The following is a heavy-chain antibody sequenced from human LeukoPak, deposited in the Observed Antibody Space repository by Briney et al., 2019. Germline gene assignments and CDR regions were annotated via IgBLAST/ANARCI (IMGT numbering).Heavy chain of an antibody. CDR2: TYYSGST. CDR3: ARLLRAAQFDY. J-gene: IGHJ4*02. CDR1: GGSISSSSYY. Sequence: SETLSLTCTVSGGSISSSSYYWGWIRQPPGKGLEWIGSTYYSGSTYYNPSLKSRVTISVDTSKNQFSLKLSSVTAADTAVYYCARLLRAAQFDYWGQGTLVTVSS. V-gene: IGHV4-39*01. D-gene: IGHD2-15*01.